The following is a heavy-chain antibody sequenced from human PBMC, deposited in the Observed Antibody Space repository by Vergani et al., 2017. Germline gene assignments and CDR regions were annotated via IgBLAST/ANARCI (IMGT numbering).Heavy chain of an antibody. D-gene: IGHD4-17*01. CDR2: INSSSSYI. CDR3: ARDLFYGDYANFEY. CDR1: GFTFINYR. J-gene: IGHJ4*02. Sequence: EVQLVESGGGLVKPGGSLRLSCAASGFTFINYRMNWVRQAPGKGLEWVSSINSSSSYIYYADSVKGRFTISRDNAKNSLYLQLNNLRAEDTAMYYCARDLFYGDYANFEYWGQGTLVTVSS. V-gene: IGHV3-21*01.